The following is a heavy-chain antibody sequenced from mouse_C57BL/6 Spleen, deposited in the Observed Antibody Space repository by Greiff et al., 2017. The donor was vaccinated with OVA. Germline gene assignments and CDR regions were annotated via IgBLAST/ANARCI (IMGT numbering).Heavy chain of an antibody. CDR2: IRSKSNNYAT. CDR3: VRHESMDGYYTYYAMDY. Sequence: EVKLVESGGGLVQPKGSLKLSCAASGFSFNTYAMNWVRQAPGKGLEWVARIRSKSNNYATYYADSVKDRFTISRDDSESMLYLQMNNLKTEDTAMYYCVRHESMDGYYTYYAMDYWGQGTSVTVSS. CDR1: GFSFNTYA. J-gene: IGHJ4*01. V-gene: IGHV10-1*01. D-gene: IGHD2-3*01.